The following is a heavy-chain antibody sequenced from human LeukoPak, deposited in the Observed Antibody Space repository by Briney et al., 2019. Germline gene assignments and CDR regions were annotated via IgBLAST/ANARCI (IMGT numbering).Heavy chain of an antibody. V-gene: IGHV3-23*01. CDR3: AKGRYSGTTYYFDY. D-gene: IGHD5-12*01. CDR2: ISGSGGST. J-gene: IGHJ4*02. Sequence: PGGSLRLSCAASGFTFSSYAMSWVRQAPGKGLEWVSAISGSGGSTYYADSVKGRFTISRDNAKNSPYLQMNSLRAEDTAMYYCAKGRYSGTTYYFDYWGQGTLVTVSS. CDR1: GFTFSSYA.